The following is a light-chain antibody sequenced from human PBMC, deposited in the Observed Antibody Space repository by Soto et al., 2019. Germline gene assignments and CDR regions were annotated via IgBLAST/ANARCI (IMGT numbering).Light chain of an antibody. Sequence: QSALTQPASVSGSPGQSITISCTGSNSDVGAYNYVSWYQQHPGKAPKLMIYDVSSRPSGVSNRFSGSKSGNTASLTISGPQAEDEADYYCSSYKTGSPLWVFGGGTKLTVL. CDR1: NSDVGAYNY. CDR3: SSYKTGSPLWV. V-gene: IGLV2-14*01. J-gene: IGLJ3*02. CDR2: DVS.